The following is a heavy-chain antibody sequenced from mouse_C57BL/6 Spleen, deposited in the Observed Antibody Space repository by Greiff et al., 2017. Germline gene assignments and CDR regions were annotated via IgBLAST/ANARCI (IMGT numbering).Heavy chain of an antibody. Sequence: VKLLESGPELVKPGASVTISCKASGYSFTSYYIHWVKQRPGQGLEWIGWIYPGSGNTKYNEKFKGKGTLTADTSSSTAYMQLSSLTSEDAAVYYCARDGNPAGFAYWGQGTLVTVSA. D-gene: IGHD2-1*01. CDR1: GYSFTSYY. J-gene: IGHJ3*01. CDR3: ARDGNPAGFAY. CDR2: IYPGSGNT. V-gene: IGHV1-66*01.